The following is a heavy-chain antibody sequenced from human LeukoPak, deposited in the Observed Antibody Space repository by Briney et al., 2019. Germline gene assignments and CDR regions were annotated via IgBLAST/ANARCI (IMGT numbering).Heavy chain of an antibody. CDR3: GGVEVVVSASADY. CDR1: GFTFSSYE. CDR2: ISRSGSTR. D-gene: IGHD2-15*01. V-gene: IGHV3-48*03. Sequence: PGGSLRLSCAASGFTFSSYEMNWVRQAPGKGLEWVSYISRSGSTRYYADSVKGRFTISRDNAKNSLFLQMNSLRAEDTAVYYCGGVEVVVSASADYWGQGTLVTVSP. J-gene: IGHJ4*02.